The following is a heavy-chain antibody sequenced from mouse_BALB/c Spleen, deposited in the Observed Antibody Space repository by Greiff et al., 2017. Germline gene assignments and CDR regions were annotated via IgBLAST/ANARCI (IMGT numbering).Heavy chain of an antibody. CDR2: IWSDGST. J-gene: IGHJ3*01. D-gene: IGHD1-1*01. CDR3: ARHGSSYDWFAY. Sequence: VQLQESGPDLVAPSQSLSITCTVSGFSLTSYGVHWVRQPPGKGLEWLVVIWSDGSTTYNSALKSRLSISKDNSKSQVFLKMNSLQTDDTAMYYCARHGSSYDWFAYWGQGTLVTVSA. V-gene: IGHV2-6-2*01. CDR1: GFSLTSYG.